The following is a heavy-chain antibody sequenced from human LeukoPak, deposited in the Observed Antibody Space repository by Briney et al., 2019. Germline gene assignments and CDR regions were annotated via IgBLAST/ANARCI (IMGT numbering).Heavy chain of an antibody. CDR3: AREPPYSGSYGVLES. Sequence: PSETLSLTCTVSGGSLSNYYWSWIRQPPGKGLEWIGYIYYTGSANYSPSLKSRVTMSVDTSKNQISLKLTSVTAADTAVYYCAREPPYSGSYGVLESWGQGTLVTVSS. CDR2: IYYTGSA. CDR1: GGSLSNYY. J-gene: IGHJ4*02. D-gene: IGHD1-26*01. V-gene: IGHV4-59*01.